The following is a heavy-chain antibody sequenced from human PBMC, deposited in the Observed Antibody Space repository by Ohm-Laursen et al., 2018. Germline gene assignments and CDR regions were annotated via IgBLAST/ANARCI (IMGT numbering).Heavy chain of an antibody. CDR1: GSTFTGYH. Sequence: SVKVSCKASGSTFTGYHMHWVRQAPGQGLEWMGWINPDSGGTNYAQKFQGRVTMTRDTSISTAYMEVSRLRSDDTAVYYCARSRYKWNYGYFDYWGQGTLVIVSS. J-gene: IGHJ4*02. CDR2: INPDSGGT. V-gene: IGHV1-2*02. D-gene: IGHD1-7*01. CDR3: ARSRYKWNYGYFDY.